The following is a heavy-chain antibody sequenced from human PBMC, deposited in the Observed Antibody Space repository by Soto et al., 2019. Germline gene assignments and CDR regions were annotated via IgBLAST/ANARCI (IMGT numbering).Heavy chain of an antibody. CDR3: ARGGGMTMVGGGWGDYYYYGMDV. Sequence: QVQLVQSGAEVKKPGSSVKVSCKASGGTFSSYAISWVRQAPGQGLEWMGGIIPIFGTANYAQKLQGRVTVTADESTSTANMGLSSLRCGDTGVYYCARGGGMTMVGGGWGDYYYYGMDVWGQGTTVTVSS. V-gene: IGHV1-69*01. D-gene: IGHD3-10*01. CDR1: GGTFSSYA. CDR2: IIPIFGTA. J-gene: IGHJ6*02.